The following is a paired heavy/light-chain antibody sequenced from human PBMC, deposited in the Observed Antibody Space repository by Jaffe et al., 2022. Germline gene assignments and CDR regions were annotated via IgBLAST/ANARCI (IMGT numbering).Light chain of an antibody. CDR1: QSVSSSS. Sequence: EIVLTQSPGTLSLSPGERATLSCRASQSVSSSSLVWYQQKPGQAPRLLIPGASSRATGIPDRFSGSGSGTEFTLTISRLEPEDFAVYYCQQYGGSPPITFGQGTRLEIK. J-gene: IGKJ5*01. V-gene: IGKV3-20*01. CDR3: QQYGGSPPIT. CDR2: GAS.
Heavy chain of an antibody. CDR1: GGSISNYY. CDR3: ARLRISMVRGVIISSYYFDY. CDR2: IYYSGST. J-gene: IGHJ4*02. D-gene: IGHD3-10*01. Sequence: QVQLLESGPGLVKPSETLSLTCTVSGGSISNYYWSWIRQSPGKGLEWIGYIYYSGSTNYNPALKSRVTISVDTSKNQFSLKLSSVTAADTAVYYCARLRISMVRGVIISSYYFDYWGQGTLVTVSS. V-gene: IGHV4-59*01.